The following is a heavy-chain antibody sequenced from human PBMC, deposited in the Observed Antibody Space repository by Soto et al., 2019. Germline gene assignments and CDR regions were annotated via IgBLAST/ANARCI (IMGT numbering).Heavy chain of an antibody. J-gene: IGHJ3*02. CDR2: IYYSGST. Sequence: SETLSLTCTVSGGSISSSSYYWGWIRQPPGKGLEWIGSIYYSGSTYYNPSLKSRVTISVDTSKNQFSLKLSSVTAADTAVYYCARHPLHRVGASISAFDIWGQGTVVTVSS. CDR1: GGSISSSSYY. D-gene: IGHD1-26*01. CDR3: ARHPLHRVGASISAFDI. V-gene: IGHV4-39*01.